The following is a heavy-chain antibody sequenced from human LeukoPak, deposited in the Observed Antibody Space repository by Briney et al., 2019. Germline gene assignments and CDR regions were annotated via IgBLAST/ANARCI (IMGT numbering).Heavy chain of an antibody. D-gene: IGHD5-24*01. V-gene: IGHV3-7*01. J-gene: IGHJ4*02. CDR1: GFMLSSYW. CDR3: ARGGGYNLYYFDY. Sequence: PGGSLRLSCAGSGFMLSSYWMSWVRQAPGKGLEWVANIKQDGSEKYYVDSVKGRFTISRDNAKNSLYLQMNSLRAEDTAVYYCARGGGYNLYYFDYWGQGTLVTVSS. CDR2: IKQDGSEK.